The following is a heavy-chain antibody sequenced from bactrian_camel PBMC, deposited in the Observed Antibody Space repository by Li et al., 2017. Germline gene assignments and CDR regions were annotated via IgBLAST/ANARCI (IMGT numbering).Heavy chain of an antibody. CDR1: FFILDDFE. J-gene: IGHJ4*01. CDR2: INGDGST. Sequence: HVQLVESGGGSVQTGGSLRLSCKPSFFILDDFEMMWYRQAPGNECELVSSINGDGSTYYTDAVKGRFTISHDAAKNSVDLQMNSLKPDDTAVYYCAAGSDWASLATTEYEHWGQGTQVTVS. D-gene: IGHD4*01. V-gene: IGHV3S63*01. CDR3: AAGSDWASLATTEYEH.